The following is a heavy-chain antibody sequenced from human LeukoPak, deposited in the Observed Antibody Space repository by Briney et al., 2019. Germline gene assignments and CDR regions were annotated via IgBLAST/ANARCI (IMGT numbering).Heavy chain of an antibody. CDR2: ISYDGSNK. D-gene: IGHD5-18*01. CDR1: GFIFSNYG. V-gene: IGHV3-30*03. Sequence: GGSLRLSCAASGFIFSNYGMQWVRQAPGKGLEWVAIISYDGSNKYYADSVKGRFTISRDNSKNTLYLQMNCLRAEDTAVYYCVRVTQDQYYFDYWGQGTLVTVSS. CDR3: VRVTQDQYYFDY. J-gene: IGHJ4*02.